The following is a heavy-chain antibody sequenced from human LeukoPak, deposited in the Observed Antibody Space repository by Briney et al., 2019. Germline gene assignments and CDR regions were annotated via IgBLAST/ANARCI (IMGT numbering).Heavy chain of an antibody. D-gene: IGHD3-10*01. CDR3: VRHTWFGTRHWFDP. Sequence: VYVYYSGSTNYPPSLKSRVAMSMDTSKNQFFLELRSVTAADTAVYYCVRHTWFGTRHWFDPWGQGILVTVSS. V-gene: IGHV4-59*08. CDR2: VYYSGST. J-gene: IGHJ5*02.